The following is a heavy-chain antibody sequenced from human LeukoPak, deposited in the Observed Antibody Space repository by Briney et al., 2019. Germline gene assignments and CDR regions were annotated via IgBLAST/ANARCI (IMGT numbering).Heavy chain of an antibody. CDR2: ISGSGGST. Sequence: GGSLRLSCAASVFTFSSYAMSGVHQAPGKGREWVSAISGSGGSTYYADSVKGRFTISRDNSKNTLYLQMNSLRAEDTAVYYCAKVYYMVRGHPGYWGQGTLVTVSS. V-gene: IGHV3-23*01. D-gene: IGHD3-10*01. J-gene: IGHJ4*02. CDR1: VFTFSSYA. CDR3: AKVYYMVRGHPGY.